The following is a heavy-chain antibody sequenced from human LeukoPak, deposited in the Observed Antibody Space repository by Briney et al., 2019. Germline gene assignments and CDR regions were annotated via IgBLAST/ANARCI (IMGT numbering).Heavy chain of an antibody. CDR2: ISGSGGST. CDR1: GFTFSSYA. V-gene: IGHV3-23*01. J-gene: IGHJ4*02. CDR3: AKDGGSSSWYPDY. D-gene: IGHD6-13*01. Sequence: GGSLRLSCAASGFTFSSYAMSWVRQAPGKGLEWVSAISGSGGSTYYADSVKGRFTISRDNSKNTLCLQMNSLRAEDTAVYYCAKDGGSSSWYPDYWGQGTLVTVSS.